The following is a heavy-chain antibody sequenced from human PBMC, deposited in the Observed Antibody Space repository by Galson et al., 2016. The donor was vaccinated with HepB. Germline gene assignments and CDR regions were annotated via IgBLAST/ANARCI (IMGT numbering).Heavy chain of an antibody. J-gene: IGHJ6*02. Sequence: SVKVSCKVSGGTFSSYAISWVRQAPGQGLEWMGGIIPVFGTADYAQKFQGRVTINEDESTSTAYMEVSRLRSEDTALYYCARDIGSGGYSDYYDGMDVWGQGTTVTVSS. CDR2: IIPVFGTA. CDR1: GGTFSSYA. CDR3: ARDIGSGGYSDYYDGMDV. D-gene: IGHD3-22*01. V-gene: IGHV1-69*13.